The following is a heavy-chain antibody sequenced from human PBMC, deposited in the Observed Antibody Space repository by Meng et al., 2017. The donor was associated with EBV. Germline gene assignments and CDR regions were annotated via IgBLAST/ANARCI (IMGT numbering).Heavy chain of an antibody. V-gene: IGHV2-5*02. J-gene: IGHJ4*02. Sequence: QITLKESGPTLVKPTQTLLLTCTFSGISPTTSGVGVGWIRQPPGKALEWLAVIYWDDAKRYSPSLKNRLTITKDTSKNQVVLTMTNMDPVDTATYFCAHSKYYSDSGGYWDYFDDWGQGTLVTVSS. D-gene: IGHD3-10*01. CDR3: AHSKYYSDSGGYWDYFDD. CDR2: IYWDDAK. CDR1: GISPTTSGVG.